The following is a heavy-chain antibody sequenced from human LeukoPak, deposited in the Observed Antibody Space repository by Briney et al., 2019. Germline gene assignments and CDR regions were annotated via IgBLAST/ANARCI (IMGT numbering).Heavy chain of an antibody. Sequence: PGGSLRLSCAASGFTFSTYAMSWVRQAPGKGLEWVSVIYSGGSTYYADSVKGRFTISRDNSKNTLYLQMNSLRAEDTAVYYCARDGSHYWGQGTLVTVSS. J-gene: IGHJ1*01. CDR1: GFTFSTYA. V-gene: IGHV3-66*01. CDR3: ARDGSHY. CDR2: IYSGGST.